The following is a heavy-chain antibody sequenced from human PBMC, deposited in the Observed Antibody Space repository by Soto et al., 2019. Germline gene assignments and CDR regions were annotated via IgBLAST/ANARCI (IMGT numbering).Heavy chain of an antibody. J-gene: IGHJ4*02. CDR2: INPSGGST. CDR3: ARDLEAHVDTAMLGVAY. D-gene: IGHD5-18*01. V-gene: IGHV1-46*03. CDR1: GYTFTSYY. Sequence: ASVKVSCKASGYTFTSYYMHWVRQAPGQGLEWMGIINPSGGSTSYAQKFQGRVTMTRDTSTSTVYMELSSLRSEDTAVYYCARDLEAHVDTAMLGVAYWGQGSLVTVSS.